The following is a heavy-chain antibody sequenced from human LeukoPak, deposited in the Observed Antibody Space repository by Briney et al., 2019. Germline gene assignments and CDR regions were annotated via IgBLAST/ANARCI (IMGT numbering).Heavy chain of an antibody. J-gene: IGHJ4*02. CDR3: ASTVSPEQDSYDY. CDR1: GGSISSSSYY. V-gene: IGHV4-39*07. Sequence: PSETLSLTCTVSGGSISSSSYYWGWIRQPPGKGLEWIGSIYYSGSTYYNPSHKSRVTISVDTSKNQFSLKLSSVTAADTAVYYCASTVSPEQDSYDYWGQGTLVTVSS. CDR2: IYYSGST. D-gene: IGHD1-14*01.